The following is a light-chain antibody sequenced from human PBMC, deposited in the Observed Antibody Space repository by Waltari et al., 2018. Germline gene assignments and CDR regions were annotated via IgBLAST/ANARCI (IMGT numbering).Light chain of an antibody. V-gene: IGLV2-14*01. CDR2: DVT. Sequence: QSALTQPASVSGSPGQSITISCTGTSSDVGVYNYVSWYQQNPGKAPKLMIYDVTQRPSGVSDRFPGSKSGNTASLTISGLQAEDEADYYCCSYTTSSAWVFGGGTKLTVL. CDR1: SSDVGVYNY. J-gene: IGLJ3*02. CDR3: CSYTTSSAWV.